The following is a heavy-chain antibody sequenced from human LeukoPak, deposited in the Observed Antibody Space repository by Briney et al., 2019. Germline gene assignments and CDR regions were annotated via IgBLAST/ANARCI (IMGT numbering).Heavy chain of an antibody. Sequence: SETLSLTCTVSSGSISSADYYWSWIRQPPGKGLEWIRYGYYSGRTYYNPSLKSRLTISLDTSKNHFSLNLSSVTAADTAVYFCARDVRRRGASNYFDNWGQGTLVTVSS. V-gene: IGHV4-30-4*08. J-gene: IGHJ4*02. CDR1: SGSISSADYY. D-gene: IGHD2-2*01. CDR2: GYYSGRT. CDR3: ARDVRRRGASNYFDN.